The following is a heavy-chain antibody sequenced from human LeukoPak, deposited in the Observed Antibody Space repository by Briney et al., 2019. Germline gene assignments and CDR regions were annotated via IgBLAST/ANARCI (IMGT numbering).Heavy chain of an antibody. Sequence: QPGGSLRLSCAASGFSLNNYAMHWVRQTPGKGLEWVAVIWHDGSNQTYTDSVKGRFTISRDNSKNTLDLHMNSLRAEDTAVYYCARDRGPGGLAGTYYWGQGTLVTVSS. J-gene: IGHJ4*02. CDR1: GFSLNNYA. D-gene: IGHD6-19*01. V-gene: IGHV3-33*08. CDR2: IWHDGSNQ. CDR3: ARDRGPGGLAGTYY.